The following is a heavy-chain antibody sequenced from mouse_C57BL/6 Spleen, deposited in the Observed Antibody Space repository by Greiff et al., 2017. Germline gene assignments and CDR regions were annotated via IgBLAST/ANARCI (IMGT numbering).Heavy chain of an antibody. J-gene: IGHJ1*03. CDR1: GYTFTDYN. CDR3: ARRLNGYFDV. CDR2: INPNNGGT. D-gene: IGHD1-2*01. V-gene: IGHV1-22*01. Sequence: EVKLMESGPELVKPGASVKMSCKASGYTFTDYNMHWVKQSHGKSLEWIGYINPNNGGTSYNQKFKGKATLTVNKSSSTAYMELRSLTSEDSAVYYCARRLNGYFDVWGTGTTVTVSS.